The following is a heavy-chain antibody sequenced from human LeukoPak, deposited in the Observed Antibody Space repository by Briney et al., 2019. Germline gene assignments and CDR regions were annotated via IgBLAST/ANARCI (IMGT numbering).Heavy chain of an antibody. CDR2: ISAYNGNT. Sequence: ASVKVSCKASGYTFTSYGISWVRQAPGQGLEWMGWISAYNGNTNYAQKLQGRVTMTIDTSTSTAYMELRSLRSGDTAVYYCARDSMVRGVIPSRHRFDPWGQGTLVTVSS. CDR1: GYTFTSYG. V-gene: IGHV1-18*01. D-gene: IGHD3-10*01. CDR3: ARDSMVRGVIPSRHRFDP. J-gene: IGHJ5*02.